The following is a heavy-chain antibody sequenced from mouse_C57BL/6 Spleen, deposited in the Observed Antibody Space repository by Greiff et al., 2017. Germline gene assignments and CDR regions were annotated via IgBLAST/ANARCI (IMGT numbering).Heavy chain of an antibody. Sequence: VQLQQSGAELVRPGASVKLSCTASGFNIKDDYMHWVKQRPEQGLEWIGWIDPENGDTEYASKFQGKATITADTSSNTAYLQLSSLTSEDTAVYYCTLPLYGSSFDWYFDVWGTGTTVTVSS. V-gene: IGHV14-4*01. CDR2: IDPENGDT. D-gene: IGHD1-1*01. CDR1: GFNIKDDY. CDR3: TLPLYGSSFDWYFDV. J-gene: IGHJ1*03.